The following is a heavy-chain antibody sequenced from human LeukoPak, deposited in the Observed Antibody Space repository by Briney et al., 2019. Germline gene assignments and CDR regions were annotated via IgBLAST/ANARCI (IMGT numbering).Heavy chain of an antibody. D-gene: IGHD3-10*01. CDR2: ISSSSSYI. V-gene: IGHV3-21*01. J-gene: IGHJ4*02. CDR1: GFTFNTYN. Sequence: GGSLRLSCAASGFTFNTYNMNWVRQAPGKGLEWVSSISSSSSYIYYADSVKGRFTISRDNAKNSLYLQMNSLRAEDTAVYYCARDGEFAYYYGSGSYPGYWGQGTLVTVSS. CDR3: ARDGEFAYYYGSGSYPGY.